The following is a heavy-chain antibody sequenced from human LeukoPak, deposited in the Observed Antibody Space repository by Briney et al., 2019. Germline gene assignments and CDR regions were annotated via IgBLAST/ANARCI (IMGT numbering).Heavy chain of an antibody. V-gene: IGHV3-33*01. CDR1: GFTFRNHG. CDR2: IWYDGSNA. J-gene: IGHJ4*02. Sequence: GGSLRLSCAASGFTFRNHGIHWVRQAPGKGLEWVAIIWYDGSNAYYADSVKGRFTVSRDNSKKVLYLQMNSLRAEDTAVYYCARDRGAGKYYDYWGQGTQVTVSS. CDR3: ARDRGAGKYYDY. D-gene: IGHD4/OR15-4a*01.